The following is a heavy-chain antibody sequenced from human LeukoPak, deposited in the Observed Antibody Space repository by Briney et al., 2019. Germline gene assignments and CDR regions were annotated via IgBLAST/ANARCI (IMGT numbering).Heavy chain of an antibody. CDR1: GFTFSSYW. Sequence: GGSLRLSCAASGFTFSSYWMSWVRQAPGKGLEWVANIKQDGSEKYYVDSVKGRFTISRDNAKNSLYLQMNSLRAEDTAVYYCARVPYCGGDCYYFDYWGQGTLVTVSS. CDR2: IKQDGSEK. J-gene: IGHJ4*02. V-gene: IGHV3-7*05. CDR3: ARVPYCGGDCYYFDY. D-gene: IGHD2-21*02.